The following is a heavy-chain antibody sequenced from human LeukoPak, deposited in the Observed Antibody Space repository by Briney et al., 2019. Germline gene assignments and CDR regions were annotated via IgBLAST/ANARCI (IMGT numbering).Heavy chain of an antibody. J-gene: IGHJ5*02. CDR1: GFTFSSYG. CDR3: ARAMVRGVIGPFDP. D-gene: IGHD3-10*01. V-gene: IGHV3-30*03. Sequence: GGSLRLSCAASGFTFSSYGMHWVRQAPGKGLEWVAVISYDGSNKYYADSVKGRFTISRDNSKNTLYLQMNSLRAEDTAVYYCARAMVRGVIGPFDPWGQGTLVTVSS. CDR2: ISYDGSNK.